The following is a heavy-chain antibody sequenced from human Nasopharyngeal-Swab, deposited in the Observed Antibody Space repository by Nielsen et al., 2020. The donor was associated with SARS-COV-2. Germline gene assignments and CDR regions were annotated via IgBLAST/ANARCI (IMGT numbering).Heavy chain of an antibody. CDR2: IYYSGST. D-gene: IGHD4-11*01. V-gene: IGHV4-61*01. CDR3: ASYSNFYRDY. J-gene: IGHJ4*02. CDR1: GGSVSSGSYY. Sequence: SETLSLNCTFSGGSVSSGSYYWSWIRQPPGKGLEWIGYIYYSGSTNYNPSLKSRVTISVDTSKNQFSLKLSSVTAADTAVYYCASYSNFYRDYWGQGTLVTVSS.